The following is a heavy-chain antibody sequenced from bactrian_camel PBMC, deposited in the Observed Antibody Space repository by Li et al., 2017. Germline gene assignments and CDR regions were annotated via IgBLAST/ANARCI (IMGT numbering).Heavy chain of an antibody. CDR2: INSRGGSA. Sequence: HVQLVESGGGLVQAGGPLRLSCAASGFTFSSYWTHWVRQAPGKGLEWVSAINSRGGSAYYADSVKGRFTIARDNAKNTLYLQLNYLKTEDTAMYYCATWGDNYWGQGTQVTVS. J-gene: IGHJ4*01. CDR1: GFTFSSYW. CDR3: ATWGDNY. V-gene: IGHV3S1*01. D-gene: IGHD5*01.